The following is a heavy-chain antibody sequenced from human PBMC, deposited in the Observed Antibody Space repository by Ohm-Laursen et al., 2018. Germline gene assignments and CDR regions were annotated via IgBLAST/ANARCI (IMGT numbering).Heavy chain of an antibody. Sequence: GTLSLTCGVYGGSFSGYYWNWIRQPPGKGLEWIGEINHSRSTKYNSSFKSRVTISVDTSKNQFSLKLSSVTAADTAVYYCARGFSGWWSRIDYWGQGILVTVSS. CDR1: GGSFSGYY. CDR3: ARGFSGWWSRIDY. D-gene: IGHD6-19*01. J-gene: IGHJ4*02. CDR2: INHSRST. V-gene: IGHV4-34*01.